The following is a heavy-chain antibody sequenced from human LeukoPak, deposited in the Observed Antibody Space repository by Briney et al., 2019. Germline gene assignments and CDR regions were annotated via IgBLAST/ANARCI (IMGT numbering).Heavy chain of an antibody. D-gene: IGHD6-19*01. J-gene: IGHJ3*01. CDR3: ASSPWYSSGPCF. Sequence: SETLSLTCTVSGGSISSYSWNWIRQPPGKGLEWIGNINNSGYTNNNPSLKSRVTISVDTFKNQFSLKLSSVTAADTAVYYCASSPWYSSGPCFWGQGTMVTVSS. V-gene: IGHV4-59*01. CDR2: INNSGYT. CDR1: GGSISSYS.